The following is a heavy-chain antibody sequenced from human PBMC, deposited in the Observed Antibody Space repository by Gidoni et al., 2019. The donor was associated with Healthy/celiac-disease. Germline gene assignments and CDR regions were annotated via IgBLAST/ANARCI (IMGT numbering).Heavy chain of an antibody. V-gene: IGHV3-23*01. CDR3: AKDSAPNYYGSGPWDYGMDV. D-gene: IGHD3-10*01. Sequence: EVQLLESGGGLVQPGGSLLLSCAASGFTCRSYAMSWVRQAPGKGLEWVPAISGSGGRTYYADSVKGRFTISRDNSKNTLYLQMNSLRAEDTAVYYCAKDSAPNYYGSGPWDYGMDVWGQGTTVTVSS. CDR1: GFTCRSYA. CDR2: ISGSGGRT. J-gene: IGHJ6*02.